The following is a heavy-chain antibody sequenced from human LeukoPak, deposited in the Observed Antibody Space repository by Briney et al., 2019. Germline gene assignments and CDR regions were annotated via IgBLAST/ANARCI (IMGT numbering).Heavy chain of an antibody. CDR3: ARAPAATNWFHP. CDR1: GGSISSGDYY. J-gene: IGHJ5*02. V-gene: IGHV4-30-4*08. CDR2: IYYSGST. Sequence: SQTLSLTCTVSGGSISSGDYYWSWIRQPPGKGLEWIGYIYYSGSTYYNPSLKSRVTISVDTSKNQFSLKLSSGTAADTAVYYCARAPAATNWFHPGGQGTLVTVSS. D-gene: IGHD2-15*01.